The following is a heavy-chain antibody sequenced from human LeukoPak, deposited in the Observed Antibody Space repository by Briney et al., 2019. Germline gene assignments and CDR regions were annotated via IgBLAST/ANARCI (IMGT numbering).Heavy chain of an antibody. Sequence: GGAPKLSCAAPGFPFSSYWMHRVRPAPGKGLVWVPRINSDGSSTSYADSVKGRFTISRDNAKNTLYLQMNSLRAEDTAVYYCAREAGAVAGTGDWFDPWGQGTLVTVSS. CDR2: INSDGSST. D-gene: IGHD6-19*01. J-gene: IGHJ5*02. CDR1: GFPFSSYW. V-gene: IGHV3-74*01. CDR3: AREAGAVAGTGDWFDP.